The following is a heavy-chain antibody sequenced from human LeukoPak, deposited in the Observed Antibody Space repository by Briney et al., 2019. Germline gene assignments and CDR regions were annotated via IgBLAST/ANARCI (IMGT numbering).Heavy chain of an antibody. J-gene: IGHJ6*02. CDR3: ARGVGHPSIYYYYGMDV. CDR1: GGYISSSSYS. Sequence: SETLSLTCTVSGGYISSSSYSWSWIRPPPGKGLEWIGEINHSGSTNYNPSLKSRVTISVDTSKNPFSLKLSSVTAADTAVYYCARGVGHPSIYYYYGMDVWGQGTTVTVSS. CDR2: INHSGST. V-gene: IGHV4-39*07.